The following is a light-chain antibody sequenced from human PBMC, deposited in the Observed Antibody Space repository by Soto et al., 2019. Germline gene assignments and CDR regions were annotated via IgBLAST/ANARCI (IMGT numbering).Light chain of an antibody. CDR3: QQYNTYSST. V-gene: IGKV1-5*01. CDR1: QSISIY. Sequence: DIQMTQSPSTLSASVGDRVTITCRASQSISIYLAWYQQKPGKAPKLLIYDASKLESGVPSRFSGSGSGTEFTLAIASLQPDDFATYYCQQYNTYSSTFGQGTKLEIK. J-gene: IGKJ2*01. CDR2: DAS.